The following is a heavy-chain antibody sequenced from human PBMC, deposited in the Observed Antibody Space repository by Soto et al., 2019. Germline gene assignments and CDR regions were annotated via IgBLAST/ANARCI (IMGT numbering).Heavy chain of an antibody. CDR3: ARDRIAAAGTGTYYYYGMDV. V-gene: IGHV1-69*01. CDR2: IIPIFGTA. J-gene: IGHJ6*02. D-gene: IGHD6-13*01. CDR1: GCTFSSYA. Sequence: QVQLVQSGAEVKKPGSSVKVSCKASGCTFSSYAISWVRQAPGQGLEWMGGIIPIFGTANYAQKFQGRVTITADESTSTAYMELSSLRSEDTAVYYCARDRIAAAGTGTYYYYGMDVWGQGNTVTVAS.